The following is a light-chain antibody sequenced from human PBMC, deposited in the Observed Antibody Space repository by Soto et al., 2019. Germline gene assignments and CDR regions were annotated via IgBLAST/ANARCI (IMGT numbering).Light chain of an antibody. CDR2: GAS. CDR3: KQYNNWPFKYT. CDR1: QSGSSN. J-gene: IGKJ2*01. V-gene: IGKV3-15*01. Sequence: EIVMTQSPATLSVSPGERATLSCRASQSGSSNLAWYQQKPGQAPRLLIYGASTRATGIPARFSGRGSGTEFTLTFSSLQSEDCAVYYWKQYNNWPFKYTFGQGTKLEIK.